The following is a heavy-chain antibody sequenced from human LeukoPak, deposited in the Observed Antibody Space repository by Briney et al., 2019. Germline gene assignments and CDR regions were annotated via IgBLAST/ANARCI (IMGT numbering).Heavy chain of an antibody. CDR1: GGSISSSSYY. V-gene: IGHV4-39*01. Sequence: SETLSLTCTVSGGSISSSSYYWGWIRQPPGKGLEWIGSIYYSGSTYYNPSPKSRVTISVDTSKNQFSLKLSSVTAADTAVYYCARRVGIAARTNWSDPWGQGTLVTVSS. D-gene: IGHD6-6*01. CDR3: ARRVGIAARTNWSDP. CDR2: IYYSGST. J-gene: IGHJ5*02.